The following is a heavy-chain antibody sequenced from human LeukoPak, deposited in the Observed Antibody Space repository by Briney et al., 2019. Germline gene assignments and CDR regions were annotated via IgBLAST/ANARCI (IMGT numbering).Heavy chain of an antibody. V-gene: IGHV3-20*04. J-gene: IGHJ6*03. CDR3: ARGGFEPLGDYYYYMDV. CDR2: INWNGGST. CDR1: GFTFSSYG. Sequence: GGSLRLSCAASGFTFSSYGMSWVRQAPGKGLEWVSGINWNGGSTGYADSVKGRFTISRDNAKNSLYLQMNSLRAEDTALYYCARGGFEPLGDYYYYMDVWGKGTTVTVSS.